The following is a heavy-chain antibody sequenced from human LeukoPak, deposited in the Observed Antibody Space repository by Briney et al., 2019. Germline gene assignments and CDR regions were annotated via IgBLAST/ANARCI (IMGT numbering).Heavy chain of an antibody. Sequence: PGGSLRLSCAASGFTFSSYWMHWVRQAPGKGLVWVSRINSDGSSTSYADSVKGRFTISRDNAKNTLYLQMNSLRAEDTAVYYCARVDTAMVYAFDIWGQGTMVTVSS. J-gene: IGHJ3*02. V-gene: IGHV3-74*01. CDR2: INSDGSST. D-gene: IGHD5-18*01. CDR1: GFTFSSYW. CDR3: ARVDTAMVYAFDI.